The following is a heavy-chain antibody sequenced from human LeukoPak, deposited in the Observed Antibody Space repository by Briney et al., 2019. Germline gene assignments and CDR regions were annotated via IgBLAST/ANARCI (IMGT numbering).Heavy chain of an antibody. CDR1: GGSISSYY. CDR3: ARGRGSSWYYFDS. D-gene: IGHD6-13*01. CDR2: IYASGNT. V-gene: IGHV4-4*07. J-gene: IGHJ4*02. Sequence: PSQTLSLTCTVSGGSISSYYWSWVRQPAGKGLEWIGRIYASGNTNYNPSLKGRVTMTVDTSKNQFSLNLSSVTAADTAVYYCARGRGSSWYYFDSWGQGTLVTVSS.